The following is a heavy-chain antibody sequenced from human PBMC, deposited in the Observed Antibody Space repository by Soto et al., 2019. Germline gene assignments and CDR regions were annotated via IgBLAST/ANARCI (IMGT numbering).Heavy chain of an antibody. D-gene: IGHD4-4*01. CDR3: VRVPDYSLYAMDG. J-gene: IGHJ6*02. CDR2: INGRSNYI. CDR1: GFSFRNHG. V-gene: IGHV3-21*01. Sequence: GGSLRLSCAASGFSFRNHGMNWVRQTPGRGLEWVSYINGRSNYIYYADSVKGRFTVSRDNAKDSLFLQMHSLGAEDTAVYYCVRVPDYSLYAMDGGGQGTTVTV.